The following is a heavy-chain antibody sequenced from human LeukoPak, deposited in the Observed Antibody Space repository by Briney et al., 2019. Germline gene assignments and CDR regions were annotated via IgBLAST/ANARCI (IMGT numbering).Heavy chain of an antibody. V-gene: IGHV4-31*03. Sequence: PSETLSLTCTVSGGSISSGGYYWSWIRQHPGKGLEWIGYIYYSGSTYYNPSLKSRVTISVDTSKNRFSLKLSSVTAADTAVYYCARFGEFSAPFDYWGQGTLVTVSS. CDR1: GGSISSGGYY. CDR3: ARFGEFSAPFDY. J-gene: IGHJ4*02. D-gene: IGHD3-10*01. CDR2: IYYSGST.